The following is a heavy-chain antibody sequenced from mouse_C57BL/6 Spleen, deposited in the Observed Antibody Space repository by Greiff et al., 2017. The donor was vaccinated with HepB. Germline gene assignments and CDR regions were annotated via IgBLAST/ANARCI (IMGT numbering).Heavy chain of an antibody. J-gene: IGHJ2*01. CDR2: IYPGDGDT. CDR3: ARANWGPFDY. D-gene: IGHD4-1*01. Sequence: VQGVESGAELVKPGASVKISCKASGYAFSSYWMNWVKQRPGKGLEWIGQIYPGDGDTNYNGKFKGKATLTADKSSSTAYMQLSSLTSEDSAVYFCARANWGPFDYWGQGTTLTVSS. CDR1: GYAFSSYW. V-gene: IGHV1-80*01.